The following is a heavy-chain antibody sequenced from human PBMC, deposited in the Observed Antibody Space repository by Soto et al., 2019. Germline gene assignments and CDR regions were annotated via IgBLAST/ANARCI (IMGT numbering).Heavy chain of an antibody. CDR2: IIPIFGTA. CDR1: RGTFSSYA. Sequence: QVQLVQSGAEVKKPGSSVKVSCKASRGTFSSYAISWVRQAPGQGLEWMGGIIPIFGTANYAQKFQGRVTITADESTSTAYMELSSLRSEDTAVYYCARRSYSGYGYYYGMDVWGQGTTVTVSS. J-gene: IGHJ6*02. V-gene: IGHV1-69*12. CDR3: ARRSYSGYGYYYGMDV. D-gene: IGHD5-12*01.